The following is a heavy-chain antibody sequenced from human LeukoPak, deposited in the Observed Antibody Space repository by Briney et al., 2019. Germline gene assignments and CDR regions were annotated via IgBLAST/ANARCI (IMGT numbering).Heavy chain of an antibody. CDR1: GFTFSDYY. D-gene: IGHD3-9*01. J-gene: IGHJ4*02. V-gene: IGHV3-11*06. CDR2: ISSSSSYT. Sequence: GGSLRLSYAASGFTFSDYYMSWIRQAPGKGLEWVSYISSSSSYTNYADSVKGRFTISRDNAKNSLYLQMNSLRAEDTAVYYCARGADAYDILTGNPFDYWGQGTLVTVSS. CDR3: ARGADAYDILTGNPFDY.